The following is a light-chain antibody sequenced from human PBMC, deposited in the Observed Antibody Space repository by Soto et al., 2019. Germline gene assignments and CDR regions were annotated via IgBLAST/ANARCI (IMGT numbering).Light chain of an antibody. CDR2: AAS. Sequence: IQLTQSPSSLSASVGDRVTITCRASQGISSALAWYQQKPGKAPKLLIYAASTLQSGVPSRFSGSGSGTDFTLTISSLQPEDVATYCCQKYDSAPHTFGQGTRLEIK. CDR1: QGISSA. CDR3: QKYDSAPHT. V-gene: IGKV1-27*01. J-gene: IGKJ5*01.